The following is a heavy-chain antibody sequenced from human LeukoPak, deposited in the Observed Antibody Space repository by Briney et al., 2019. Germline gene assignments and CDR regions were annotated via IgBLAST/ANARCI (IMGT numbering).Heavy chain of an antibody. V-gene: IGHV1-18*01. CDR2: ISAYNGNT. Sequence: GASVKVSCKASGYTFTSYGIGWVRQAPGQGLEWMGWISAYNGNTNYAQKLQGRVTMTTDTSTSTAYMELRSLRSDDTAVYYCARGGWFGELLNVYFDYWGQGTLVTVSS. CDR1: GYTFTSYG. J-gene: IGHJ4*02. D-gene: IGHD3-10*01. CDR3: ARGGWFGELLNVYFDY.